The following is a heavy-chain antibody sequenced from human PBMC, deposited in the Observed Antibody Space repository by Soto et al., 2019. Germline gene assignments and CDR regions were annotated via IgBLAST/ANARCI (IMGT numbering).Heavy chain of an antibody. V-gene: IGHV3-23*01. CDR3: AKVAVIGTELWYYFDY. CDR2: ISGSGIST. Sequence: GGSLRLSCAASGFTFRSYAMSWVRQAPGKGLEWVSGISGSGISTHYADSVKGRFTVSRDNSKNTLYLQMNSLRAEDTAVYYCAKVAVIGTELWYYFDYWGQGTLVTVSS. CDR1: GFTFRSYA. J-gene: IGHJ4*02. D-gene: IGHD1-26*01.